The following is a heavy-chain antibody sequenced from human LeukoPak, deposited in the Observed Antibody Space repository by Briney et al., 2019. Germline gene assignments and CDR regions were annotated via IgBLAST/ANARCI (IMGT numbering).Heavy chain of an antibody. CDR3: VSFYETY. Sequence: PGGSLRLSCAASGFTFTSYGMNWVRQAPGKGLEWVSSISNTGGYIYYADSVKGRFTISRDNAKNTVYLQMNSLRAEDTAVYYCVSFYETYWGRGTLVTVSS. V-gene: IGHV3-21*01. CDR1: GFTFTSYG. J-gene: IGHJ4*02. D-gene: IGHD2/OR15-2a*01. CDR2: ISNTGGYI.